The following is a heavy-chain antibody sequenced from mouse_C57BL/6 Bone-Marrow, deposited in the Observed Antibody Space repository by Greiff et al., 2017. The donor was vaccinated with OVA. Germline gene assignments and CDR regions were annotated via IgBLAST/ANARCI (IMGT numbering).Heavy chain of an antibody. CDR2: IYPGDGDT. CDR1: GYAFSSSW. D-gene: IGHD4-1*01. J-gene: IGHJ4*01. V-gene: IGHV1-82*01. Sequence: VKLMESGPELVKPGASVKISCKASGYAFSSSWMNWVKQRPGKGLEWIGRIYPGDGDTNYNGKFKGKATLTADRSSSTAYMQLSSLTSEDSAVYFCARSWEEMDYWGQGTSVTVSS. CDR3: ARSWEEMDY.